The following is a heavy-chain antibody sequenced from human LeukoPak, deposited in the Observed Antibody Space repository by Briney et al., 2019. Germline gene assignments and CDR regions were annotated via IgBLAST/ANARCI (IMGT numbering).Heavy chain of an antibody. CDR1: GFTFSSYS. CDR3: ARDPYSGGYGAYYYYYMDV. CDR2: ISSSSGYI. D-gene: IGHD6-19*01. J-gene: IGHJ6*03. Sequence: GGSLRLSCAASGFTFSSYSMNWVRQAPGKGLEWVSSISSSSGYIYYADSVRGRFTISRDNAENSLYLQMNSLRDEDTAVYYCARDPYSGGYGAYYYYYMDVWGKGTTVTVSS. V-gene: IGHV3-21*01.